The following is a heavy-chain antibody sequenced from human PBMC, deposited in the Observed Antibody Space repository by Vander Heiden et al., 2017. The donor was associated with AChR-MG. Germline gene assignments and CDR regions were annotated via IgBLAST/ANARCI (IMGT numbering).Heavy chain of an antibody. CDR2: IYYSGST. Sequence: QLQLQESGPGLVKPSETLSPTCTVPGGSISRSSYYWGWIRQPPGKGLEWIGSIYYSGSTYDNPSLKSRVTISVDTSKNQFSLKLSSVTAADTAVYYCARGSRSWMDVWGQGTTVTVSS. V-gene: IGHV4-39*01. CDR1: GGSISRSSYY. J-gene: IGHJ6*02. CDR3: ARGSRSWMDV. D-gene: IGHD3-10*01.